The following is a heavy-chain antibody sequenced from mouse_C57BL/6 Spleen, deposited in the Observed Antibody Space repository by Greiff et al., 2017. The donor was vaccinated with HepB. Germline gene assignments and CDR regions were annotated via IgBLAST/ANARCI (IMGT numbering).Heavy chain of an antibody. Sequence: DVHLVESGGGLVKPGGSLKLSCAASGFTFSDYGMHWVRQAPEKGLEWVAYISSGSSTIYYADTVKGRFTISRDNAKNTLFLQMTSLRSEDTAMYYCARGEPYYYYAMDYWGQGTSVTVSS. CDR2: ISSGSSTI. D-gene: IGHD1-1*01. V-gene: IGHV5-17*01. CDR1: GFTFSDYG. J-gene: IGHJ4*01. CDR3: ARGEPYYYYAMDY.